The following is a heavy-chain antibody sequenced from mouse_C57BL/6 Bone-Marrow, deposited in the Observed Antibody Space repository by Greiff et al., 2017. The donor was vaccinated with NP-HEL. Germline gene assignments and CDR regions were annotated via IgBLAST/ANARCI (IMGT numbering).Heavy chain of an antibody. CDR2: IDPETGGT. D-gene: IGHD2-5*01. J-gene: IGHJ1*03. CDR1: GYTFTDYE. Sequence: VQLQQSGAELVRPGASVTLSCKASGYTFTDYEMHWVKQTPVDGLEWIGAIDPETGGTAYNQKFKGKAILTADKSSSTAYMELRSLTSEDSAVYYCTSYYSNHRYFDVWGTGTTVTVSS. V-gene: IGHV1-15*01. CDR3: TSYYSNHRYFDV.